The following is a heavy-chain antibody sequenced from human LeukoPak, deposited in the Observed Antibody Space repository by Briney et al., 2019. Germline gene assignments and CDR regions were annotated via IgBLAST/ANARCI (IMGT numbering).Heavy chain of an antibody. CDR2: ISGSGGST. CDR3: AKVRDGYNPYYYGMDV. V-gene: IGHV3-23*01. Sequence: GGSLRLSCAASGFTFSSYAMSWVRQAPGKGLEWVSAISGSGGSTYCADSVKGRFTISRDNSKNTLYLQMNSLRAEDTAVYYCAKVRDGYNPYYYGMDVWGQGTTVTVSS. CDR1: GFTFSSYA. J-gene: IGHJ6*02. D-gene: IGHD5-24*01.